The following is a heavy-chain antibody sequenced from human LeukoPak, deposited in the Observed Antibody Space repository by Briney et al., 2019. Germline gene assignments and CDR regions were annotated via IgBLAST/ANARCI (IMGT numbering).Heavy chain of an antibody. J-gene: IGHJ4*01. CDR1: GGSISSSSYY. Sequence: SETLSLTCTVSGGSISSSSYYWGWIRQPPGKGLEWIGAIYYSGNNFYNPSLESRVTISVDTSKNQFSLKMISVTAADTSVYYCASLDAYNKFFEDWGQGTLVTVSS. D-gene: IGHD5-24*01. V-gene: IGHV4-39*07. CDR3: ASLDAYNKFFED. CDR2: IYYSGNN.